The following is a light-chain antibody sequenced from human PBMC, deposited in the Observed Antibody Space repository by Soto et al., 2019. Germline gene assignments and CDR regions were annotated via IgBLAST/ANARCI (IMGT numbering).Light chain of an antibody. CDR3: QHRSN. CDR1: QSVSSC. J-gene: IGKJ3*01. V-gene: IGKV3-11*01. Sequence: EILLTQSQATLSLSRGERATLSCRDSQSVSSCLAWYQQKPGQAPRLLIYDASNRATGIPARFSGSGSETDFTLTISSLEPEDFAVYYCQHRSNFGPGTKVDI. CDR2: DAS.